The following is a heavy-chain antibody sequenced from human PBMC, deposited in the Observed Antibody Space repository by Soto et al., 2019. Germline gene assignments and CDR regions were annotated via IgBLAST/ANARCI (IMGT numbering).Heavy chain of an antibody. Sequence: GGSLRLSCTTSGFTFSNYGMHWVRQAPGKGLEWVAVFWANGINKYYADSVKGRFTVSRDNSKNTLYLQMNSLRAEDTALYYCARGQYYYDSSGPRYFDDWGQGTLVTVSS. CDR3: ARGQYYYDSSGPRYFDD. D-gene: IGHD3-22*01. J-gene: IGHJ4*02. CDR2: FWANGINK. V-gene: IGHV3-33*01. CDR1: GFTFSNYG.